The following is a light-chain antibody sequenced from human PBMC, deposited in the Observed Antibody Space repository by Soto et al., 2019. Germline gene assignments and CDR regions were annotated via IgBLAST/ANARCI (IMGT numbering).Light chain of an antibody. CDR2: GAS. Sequence: EIVMTQSPATLSVSPGERVTLPCRASQSVSTHLAWYQQRPGQAPRLLIYGASTRATGVPGRFSGSGSGTVFTLIISSLQSEDFALYSCQQYYDWPPKYTFGQGTKLEIK. J-gene: IGKJ2*01. CDR3: QQYYDWPPKYT. CDR1: QSVSTH. V-gene: IGKV3-15*01.